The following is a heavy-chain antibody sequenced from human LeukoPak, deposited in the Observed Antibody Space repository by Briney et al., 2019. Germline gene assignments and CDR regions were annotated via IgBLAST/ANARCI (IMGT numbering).Heavy chain of an antibody. CDR3: AREVTPYY. J-gene: IGHJ4*02. CDR1: GFTLSSYS. D-gene: IGHD2-21*02. V-gene: IGHV3-48*01. CDR2: ISSSSSTI. Sequence: GGSLRLSCAASGFTLSSYSMNWVRQAPGKGVEWVSYISSSSSTIYYADSVKGRFTISRDNAKNSLYLQMNSLRAEDTAVYYCAREVTPYYWGQGTLVTVSS.